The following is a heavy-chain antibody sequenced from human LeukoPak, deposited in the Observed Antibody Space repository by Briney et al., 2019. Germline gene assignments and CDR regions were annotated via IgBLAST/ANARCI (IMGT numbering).Heavy chain of an antibody. CDR2: IYYSGST. Sequence: SETLSLTCTVSGGSISSYYWSWIRQPPGKGLEWIGYIYYSGSTNYNPSLKSRVTISVDTSKNQFSLKVNSVTAADTAVYYCATGPDYYNSSSYYPYYWGQGTLVTVSS. D-gene: IGHD3-22*01. J-gene: IGHJ4*02. CDR1: GGSISSYY. CDR3: ATGPDYYNSSSYYPYY. V-gene: IGHV4-59*12.